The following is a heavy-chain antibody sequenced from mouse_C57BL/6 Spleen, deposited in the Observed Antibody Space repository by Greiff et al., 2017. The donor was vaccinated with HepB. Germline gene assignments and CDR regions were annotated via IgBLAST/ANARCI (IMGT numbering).Heavy chain of an antibody. D-gene: IGHD1-1*01. CDR3: ARTATVVKRYFDV. V-gene: IGHV1-26*01. Sequence: LMEPGASVKISCKASGYTFTDYYMNWVKQSHGKSLEWIGDINPNNGGTSYNQKFKGKATLTVDKSSSTAYMELRSLTSEDSAVYYCARTATVVKRYFDVWGTGTTVTVSS. CDR1: GYTFTDYY. J-gene: IGHJ1*03. CDR2: INPNNGGT.